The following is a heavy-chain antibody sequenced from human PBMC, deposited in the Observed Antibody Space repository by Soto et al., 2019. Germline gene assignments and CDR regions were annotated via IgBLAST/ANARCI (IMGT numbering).Heavy chain of an antibody. D-gene: IGHD1-1*01. J-gene: IGHJ6*02. V-gene: IGHV4-31*03. Sequence: SETLSLTCTVTGGSMTSGDQYWTWIRHRPGEGLERFGYINHRGSLYYNPSLKSRVSMSVDTSKNQFSLNLSSVTAADTAVYYCARELPQRQGRNMDVWCQGTTVTVSS. CDR2: INHRGSL. CDR3: ARELPQRQGRNMDV. CDR1: GGSMTSGDQY.